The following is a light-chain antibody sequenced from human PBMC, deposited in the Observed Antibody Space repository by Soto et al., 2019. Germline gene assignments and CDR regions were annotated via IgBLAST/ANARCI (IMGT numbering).Light chain of an antibody. V-gene: IGKV3-15*01. CDR1: QSVSSN. CDR3: QHYNHFWT. CDR2: GAS. Sequence: EIVMTQSPATLSVSPGERATLSCRASQSVSSNLAWYQQKPGQAPRLLIYGASTRATGIPARFSGSGSGTEFTLTISSLQSEYFAVYYCQHYNHFWTFGQGTKVEIK. J-gene: IGKJ1*01.